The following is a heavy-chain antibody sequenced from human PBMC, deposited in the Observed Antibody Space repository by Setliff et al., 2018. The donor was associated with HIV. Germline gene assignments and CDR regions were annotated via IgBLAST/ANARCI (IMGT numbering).Heavy chain of an antibody. Sequence: SETLSLTCTVSGGSISSYYWSWIRQPAGKGLEWIGRFYTSGSTYYNPSLKSRVTISVDTSKNQFSLKLSSVTAADTAVYYCARMGIVVVVAAPNWYFDLWGRGTLVTVSS. J-gene: IGHJ2*01. CDR2: FYTSGST. D-gene: IGHD2-15*01. CDR1: GGSISSYY. CDR3: ARMGIVVVVAAPNWYFDL. V-gene: IGHV4-4*07.